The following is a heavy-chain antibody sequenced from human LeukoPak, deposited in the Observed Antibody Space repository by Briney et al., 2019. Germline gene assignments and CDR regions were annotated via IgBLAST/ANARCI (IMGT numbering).Heavy chain of an antibody. CDR2: FSLDSDNV. Sequence: SGGSLRLSCGASGFTFHEKYAMHWVRQAPGKGLEWVSGFSLDSDNVGYADSVRGRLTVSRDRAKNSLYLQMNYLRPEDTALYFCTKDMDPGGINVWGQGTTVIVSS. V-gene: IGHV3-9*01. CDR3: TKDMDPGGINV. CDR1: GFTFHEKYA. D-gene: IGHD2-2*03. J-gene: IGHJ6*02.